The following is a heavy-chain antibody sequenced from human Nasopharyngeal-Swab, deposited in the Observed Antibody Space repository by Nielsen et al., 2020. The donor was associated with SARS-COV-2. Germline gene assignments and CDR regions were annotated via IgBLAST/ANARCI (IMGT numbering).Heavy chain of an antibody. V-gene: IGHV1-18*01. Sequence: ASVKVSCKASGYTFTSYGISWVRQAPGQGLEWMGWISAYNGNTNYAQKLQGRVTMTTDTSTSTAYMELRSLRSDDTAVYYCARDLITFGGVTKLFDYWGQATLVTVSS. J-gene: IGHJ4*02. D-gene: IGHD3-16*01. CDR3: ARDLITFGGVTKLFDY. CDR1: GYTFTSYG. CDR2: ISAYNGNT.